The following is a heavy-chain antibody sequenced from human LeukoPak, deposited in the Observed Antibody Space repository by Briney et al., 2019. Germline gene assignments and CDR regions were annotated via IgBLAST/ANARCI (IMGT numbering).Heavy chain of an antibody. CDR2: ISARGDNT. CDR1: GFTFSNYG. V-gene: IGHV3-23*01. CDR3: AKEKGFTNPFDY. Sequence: PGGSLRLSCAASGFTFSNYGMAWVRQAPGKGREGVSAISARGDNTYYEDSVKGRFTISRDNSKNTLYLQMNSLRAEDTAVYYCAKEKGFTNPFDYWRPGTLVTVSS. J-gene: IGHJ4*02.